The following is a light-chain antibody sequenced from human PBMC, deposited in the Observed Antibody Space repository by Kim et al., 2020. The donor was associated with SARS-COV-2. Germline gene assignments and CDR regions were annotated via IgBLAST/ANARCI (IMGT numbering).Light chain of an antibody. Sequence: HSITISCTGTSSDVGCYNSVSWYQQHPGKAPKLMIYDVSARPSGVSDRFSGSKSDNTASLTISGLQPEDEADYFCSSYTGTTTSVLFGGGTQLTVL. CDR1: SSDVGCYNS. J-gene: IGLJ2*01. CDR3: SSYTGTTTSVL. V-gene: IGLV2-14*03. CDR2: DVS.